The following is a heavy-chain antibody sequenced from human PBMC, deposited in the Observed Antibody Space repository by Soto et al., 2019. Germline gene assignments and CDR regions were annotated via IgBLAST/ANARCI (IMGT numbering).Heavy chain of an antibody. CDR3: AREVAADGTFREDVFDI. V-gene: IGHV1-69*12. D-gene: IGHD6-13*01. J-gene: IGHJ3*02. CDR1: GGTFSNHA. CDR2: IIPIFTTT. Sequence: QVHLVQSGAEVKKPGSSVKVSCKASGGTFSNHAINWVRQAPGQGLEWMGRIIPIFTTTNYAQKFQGRVTISADEYTITADMELSSLKHDDTAVYYCAREVAADGTFREDVFDIWGQGTLVTVSS.